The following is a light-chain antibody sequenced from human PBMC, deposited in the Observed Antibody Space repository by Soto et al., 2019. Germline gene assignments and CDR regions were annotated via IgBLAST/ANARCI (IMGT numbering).Light chain of an antibody. CDR3: QQYGDSPFT. J-gene: IGKJ3*01. Sequence: EIVLTQSPGTLSLSPGERATLSCRASQSVSSNYLAWYRQKPGQAPRLLIYGASSRASGIPDRFSGSGSGTDFTLTISTLEPEDFVVYYCQQYGDSPFTFGPGTKVDIK. CDR2: GAS. V-gene: IGKV3-20*01. CDR1: QSVSSNY.